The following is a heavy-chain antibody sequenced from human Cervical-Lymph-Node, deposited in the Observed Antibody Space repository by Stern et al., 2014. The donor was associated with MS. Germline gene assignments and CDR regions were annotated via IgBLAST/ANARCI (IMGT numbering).Heavy chain of an antibody. D-gene: IGHD2-21*02. V-gene: IGHV1-69*01. J-gene: IGHJ4*02. CDR3: ARGDSEAPIYYFDY. Sequence: QMQLVQSGAEVKKPGSSVKVSCKTSGGTFSSFAISWVRQAPGQGLEWMGGITPMFDATNYAQKFQGRVTITADESTRTAYMELRSLRSDDTAMYYCARGDSEAPIYYFDYWGQGTLVTVSS. CDR1: GGTFSSFA. CDR2: ITPMFDAT.